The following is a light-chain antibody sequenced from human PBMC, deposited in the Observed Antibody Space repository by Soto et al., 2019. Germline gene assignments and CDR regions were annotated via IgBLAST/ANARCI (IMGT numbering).Light chain of an antibody. J-gene: IGKJ1*01. V-gene: IGKV1-5*03. Sequence: DIQMTQSPSTLSASVGDRVTITCRASQSINSWLAWYQQKPGKAPKVLIYKASDLESGVPSRFSGSGSGTEFTLTISSLQPDDFATYYCQQYNTYWPFGQGTKVEIK. CDR2: KAS. CDR1: QSINSW. CDR3: QQYNTYWP.